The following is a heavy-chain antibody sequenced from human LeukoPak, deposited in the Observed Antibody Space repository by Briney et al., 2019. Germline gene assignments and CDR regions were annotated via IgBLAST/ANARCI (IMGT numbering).Heavy chain of an antibody. CDR3: AKVVAHSPSGDY. D-gene: IGHD2-2*01. J-gene: IGHJ4*02. Sequence: PGGSLRLSCAASGFTFSSYARSWVRQAPGKGLEWISAISGSGGSTYYADSVKGRFTISRDNSKNTLYLQMNSLRAEDAAVYYCAKVVAHSPSGDYWGQGTLVTVSS. CDR1: GFTFSSYA. CDR2: ISGSGGST. V-gene: IGHV3-23*01.